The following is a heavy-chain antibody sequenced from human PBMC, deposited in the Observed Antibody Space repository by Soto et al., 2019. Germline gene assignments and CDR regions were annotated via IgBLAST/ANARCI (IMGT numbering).Heavy chain of an antibody. V-gene: IGHV1-58*02. CDR2: IVVGSGNT. CDR3: AEISYDFWSGPSNWFDP. D-gene: IGHD3-3*01. Sequence: SVKVSCKASGFTFTSSAMQWVRQARGQRLEWIGWIVVGSGNTNYAQKFQERVTITRDMSTSTAYMELSSLRSEDTAVYYCAEISYDFWSGPSNWFDPWGQGTLVNVSS. CDR1: GFTFTSSA. J-gene: IGHJ5*02.